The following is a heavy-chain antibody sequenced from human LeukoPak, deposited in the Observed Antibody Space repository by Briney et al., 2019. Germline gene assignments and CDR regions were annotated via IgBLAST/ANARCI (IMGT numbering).Heavy chain of an antibody. CDR3: ARQRGADTDY. D-gene: IGHD1-26*01. CDR1: GYSFTSYW. J-gene: IGHJ4*02. V-gene: IGHV5-51*01. Sequence: GESLKISCKASGYSFTSYWIGWVRQMPGKGLEWMGVIYPSDSGIRYSPSFQGQVTISADKHFTTAYLQWSSLKASDTAIYYCARQRGADTDYWGQGTLVTVSS. CDR2: IYPSDSGI.